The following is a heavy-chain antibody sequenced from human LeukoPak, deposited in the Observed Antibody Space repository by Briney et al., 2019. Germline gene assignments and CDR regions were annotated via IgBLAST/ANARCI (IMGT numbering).Heavy chain of an antibody. CDR3: ARVGDYGALGMDV. CDR1: GGSVSSADYY. V-gene: IGHV4-61*08. D-gene: IGHD4-17*01. Sequence: SETLSLTCTVSGGSVSSADYYWSWIRHPPGKALEWIGYIYHTGSNNYKYSLKSRVTISVDKSKNQFSLKLSSVTAADTAVYYCARVGDYGALGMDVWGQGTTVTVSS. J-gene: IGHJ6*02. CDR2: IYHTGSN.